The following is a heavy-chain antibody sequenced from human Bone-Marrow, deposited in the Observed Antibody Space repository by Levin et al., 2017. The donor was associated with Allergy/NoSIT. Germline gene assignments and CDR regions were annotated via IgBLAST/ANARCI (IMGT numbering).Heavy chain of an antibody. D-gene: IGHD6-19*01. CDR2: ISYDGSDK. CDR1: GFTFSNYG. J-gene: IGHJ4*02. V-gene: IGHV3-30*18. Sequence: GESLKISGAVSGFTFSNYGMHWVRQAPGKGLEWVALISYDGSDKDYADSVKGRFTISRDSSKNTLYLQMNSLRAEDTAVYYCAKLLPWLVLTAPFDYWGQGTLVTVSS. CDR3: AKLLPWLVLTAPFDY.